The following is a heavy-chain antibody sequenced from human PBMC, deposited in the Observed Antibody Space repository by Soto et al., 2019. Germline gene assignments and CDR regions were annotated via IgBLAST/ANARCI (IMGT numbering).Heavy chain of an antibody. Sequence: SETLSLTCTVSGAPTSTGAYSWSWRRQPPRKGLEWIWYIYYSGSTYYNPTLKRPVTISVDTSKNQFSLKLSSVTAADTAVYYGARYLRRRPNWLDPWGKATLVTVCS. V-gene: IGHV4-30-4*01. CDR1: GAPTSTGAYS. J-gene: IGHJ5*02. CDR3: ARYLRRRPNWLDP. CDR2: IYYSGST.